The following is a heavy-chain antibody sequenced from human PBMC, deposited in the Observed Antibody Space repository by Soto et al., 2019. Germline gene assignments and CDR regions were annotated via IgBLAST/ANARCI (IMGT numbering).Heavy chain of an antibody. CDR3: ARDPGIAAAGSFFDY. CDR2: ISYDGSNK. V-gene: IGHV3-30-3*01. J-gene: IGHJ4*02. Sequence: GGSQRLSYAASGFTISSYAMHWVRPAPGKGLEWVAVISYDGSNKYYADSVKGRFTISRDNSKNTLYLQMNSLRAEDTAVYYCARDPGIAAAGSFFDYWGQGTLVTVSS. D-gene: IGHD6-13*01. CDR1: GFTISSYA.